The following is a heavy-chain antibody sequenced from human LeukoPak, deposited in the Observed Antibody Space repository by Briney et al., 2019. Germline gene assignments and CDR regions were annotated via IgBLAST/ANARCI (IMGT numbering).Heavy chain of an antibody. J-gene: IGHJ6*04. CDR2: INPSGGST. D-gene: IGHD2-2*01. CDR1: GYTFTSYC. V-gene: IGHV1-46*01. CDR3: AREGGYCSSTSCYEMDGMDV. Sequence: ASVKVSCKASGYTFTSYCMHWVRQAPGQGLEWMGIINPSGGSTSYAQKFQGRVTMTRDTSTSTVYMELSSLRSEDTAVYYCAREGGYCSSTSCYEMDGMDVWGKGTTVTVSS.